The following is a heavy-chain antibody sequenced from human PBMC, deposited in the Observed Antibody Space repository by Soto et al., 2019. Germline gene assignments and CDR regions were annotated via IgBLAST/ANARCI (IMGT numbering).Heavy chain of an antibody. V-gene: IGHV4-59*08. Sequence: QVQLQESGPGLVKPSETLSLICTVSGGSISSYHWNLIRQPPGKGLEWIGYIYYSGSTNYNPSLKSRVTISADTSNNQFSLKLRDVTAADTAVYYCARGDWYFDLWGRGTLVTVSS. J-gene: IGHJ2*01. CDR1: GGSISSYH. CDR3: ARGDWYFDL. CDR2: IYYSGST.